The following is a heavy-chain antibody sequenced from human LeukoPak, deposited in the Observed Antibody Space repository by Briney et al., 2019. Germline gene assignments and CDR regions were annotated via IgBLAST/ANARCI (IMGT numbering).Heavy chain of an antibody. Sequence: ASVKVSCKASGYTFSNYAINWVRQAPGQGLEWMGWISAYNGNTNYAQKFQGRVTMTTDTSTSTAYMELSSLRSEDTAVYYCARQYYDFWSGYYTIGMYYYYYMDVWGKGTTVTVSS. CDR1: GYTFSNYA. CDR3: ARQYYDFWSGYYTIGMYYYYYMDV. D-gene: IGHD3-3*01. J-gene: IGHJ6*03. V-gene: IGHV1-18*01. CDR2: ISAYNGNT.